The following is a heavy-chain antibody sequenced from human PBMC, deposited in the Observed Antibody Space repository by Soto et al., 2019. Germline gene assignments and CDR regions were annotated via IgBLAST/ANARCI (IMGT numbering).Heavy chain of an antibody. CDR2: IKQDGSEK. Sequence: GESLKISCAASGFTFSSYWMSWVRQAPGKGLEWVANIKQDGSEKYYVDSVKGRFTISRDNAKNSLYLQMNSLRAEDTAVYYCARPRRSGSFDYWGQGTLVTVSS. CDR1: GFTFSSYW. J-gene: IGHJ4*02. CDR3: ARPRRSGSFDY. D-gene: IGHD3-10*01. V-gene: IGHV3-7*01.